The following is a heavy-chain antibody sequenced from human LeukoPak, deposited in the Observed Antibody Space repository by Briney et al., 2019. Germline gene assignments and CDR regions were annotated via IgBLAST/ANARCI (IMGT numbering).Heavy chain of an antibody. CDR2: ISSSSSTT. CDR1: GFTFSSYS. Sequence: GGSLRLSCAASGFTFSSYSMKWVRQAPGKGLEWVSYISSSSSTTYYADSVKGRFTISRDNAKNSLYLQMNSLRDEDTAVYYCARDPTYYDSSGYSGRYFDYWGQGTLVTVSS. V-gene: IGHV3-48*02. D-gene: IGHD3-22*01. J-gene: IGHJ4*02. CDR3: ARDPTYYDSSGYSGRYFDY.